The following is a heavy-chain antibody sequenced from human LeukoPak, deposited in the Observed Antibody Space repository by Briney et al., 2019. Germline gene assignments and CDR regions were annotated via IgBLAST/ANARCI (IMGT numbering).Heavy chain of an antibody. D-gene: IGHD1-26*01. CDR2: MSYDGNN. CDR3: ARVYPPQVGIFYYFDY. Sequence: PGGSLRLSCAVSGFTFSTYAIHWVRQAPGKGLEWVAIMSYDGNNRYADSVKGRFTISRDNSKNTLYLQMNSLRAEDTAVYYCARVYPPQVGIFYYFDYWGQGTLVTVSS. CDR1: GFTFSTYA. V-gene: IGHV3-30-3*01. J-gene: IGHJ4*02.